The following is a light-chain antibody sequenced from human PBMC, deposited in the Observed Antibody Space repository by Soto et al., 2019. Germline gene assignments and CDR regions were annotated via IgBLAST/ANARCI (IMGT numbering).Light chain of an antibody. CDR2: RNN. V-gene: IGLV1-47*01. J-gene: IGLJ2*01. Sequence: QSVLTQPPSASGTPEQRVTISCSGSSSNIGSNYVYWYQQLPGTAPKLLIYRNNQRPSGVPDRFSGSKSGTSASLAISGLRSEDEADYYCAAWDDSLSGPLFGGGTKVTVL. CDR3: AAWDDSLSGPL. CDR1: SSNIGSNY.